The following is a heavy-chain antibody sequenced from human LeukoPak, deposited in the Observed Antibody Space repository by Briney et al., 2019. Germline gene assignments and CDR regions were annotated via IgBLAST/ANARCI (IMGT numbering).Heavy chain of an antibody. V-gene: IGHV1-46*01. CDR3: ARVGGYNYGSYYFDD. CDR1: GYPFADSY. CDR2: IKPTRGST. Sequence: ASVKVSCKASGYPFADSYLHWLRQTPGQGLEWMGMIKPTRGSTQYAQKFQGRVIMTGDTSTTTVYMEINSLTSDDTAVYFCARVGGYNYGSYYFDDWGQGTLVTVSS. D-gene: IGHD3-10*01. J-gene: IGHJ4*02.